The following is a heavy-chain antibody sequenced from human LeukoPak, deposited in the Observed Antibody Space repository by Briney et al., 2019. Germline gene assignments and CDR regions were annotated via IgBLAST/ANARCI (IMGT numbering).Heavy chain of an antibody. CDR1: GFTFSDYY. CDR2: ISSSGSTI. V-gene: IGHV3-11*04. Sequence: GGSLRLSCAASGFTFSDYYMSWIRQAPGKGLEWVSYISSSGSTIYYADSVKGRFTISRDNAKNSLYLQMNSLRAEDTAVYYCAKDRVYGDYDGMDVWGQGTTVTVSS. CDR3: AKDRVYGDYDGMDV. D-gene: IGHD4-17*01. J-gene: IGHJ6*02.